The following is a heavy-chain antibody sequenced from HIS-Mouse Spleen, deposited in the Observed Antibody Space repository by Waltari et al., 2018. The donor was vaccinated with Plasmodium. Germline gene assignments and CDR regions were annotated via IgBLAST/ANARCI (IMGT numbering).Heavy chain of an antibody. Sequence: QITLKESGPTLVKPTQTLTLTCTFPGFSLSTSGVGVAWIRQPPGKALEWLALIYWDDDKRYSPSLKSRLTITKDTSKNQVVLTMTNMDPVDTATYYCAHRPDCSSTSCYGGFDYWGQGTLVTVSS. D-gene: IGHD2-2*01. CDR3: AHRPDCSSTSCYGGFDY. CDR2: IYWDDDK. V-gene: IGHV2-5*02. J-gene: IGHJ4*02. CDR1: GFSLSTSGVG.